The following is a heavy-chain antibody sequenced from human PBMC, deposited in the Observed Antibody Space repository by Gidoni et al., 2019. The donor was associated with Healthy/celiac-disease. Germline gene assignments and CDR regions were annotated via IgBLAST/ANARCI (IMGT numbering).Heavy chain of an antibody. V-gene: IGHV1-69*01. CDR3: ARGYCSSTSCPPRYYYGMDV. D-gene: IGHD2-2*01. J-gene: IGHJ6*02. CDR2: IIPIFGTA. CDR1: GGTSSSYA. Sequence: QVQLVQSGPEVKKPGSSAEVSCKASGGTSSSYALSWVRQAPGHGLEWRGGIIPIFGTANYAQKFQGRVTITADEATSTAYMELSSLRSEDTAVYYCARGYCSSTSCPPRYYYGMDVWGQGTTVTVSS.